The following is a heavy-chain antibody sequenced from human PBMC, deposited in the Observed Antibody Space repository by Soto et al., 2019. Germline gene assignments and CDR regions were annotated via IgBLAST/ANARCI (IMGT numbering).Heavy chain of an antibody. V-gene: IGHV3-13*01. J-gene: IGHJ6*03. CDR3: AREVGGYSGYDSGYYYYMDV. CDR2: IGTAGDT. CDR1: GFTFSSYD. Sequence: GGSLRLSCAASGFTFSSYDMHWVRQVTGKGLEWVSTIGTAGDTYYPGSVKGRFTISRENAKNSLYLQMNSLRAGDTAVYYCAREVGGYSGYDSGYYYYMDVWGKGTTVTVSS. D-gene: IGHD5-12*01.